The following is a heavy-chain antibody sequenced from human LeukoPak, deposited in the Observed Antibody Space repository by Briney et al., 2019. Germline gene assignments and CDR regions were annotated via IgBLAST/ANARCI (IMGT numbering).Heavy chain of an antibody. D-gene: IGHD6-13*01. CDR2: IYHSGST. CDR3: AVIAAAGTAFDY. J-gene: IGHJ4*02. Sequence: SQTLSLTCTVSGGSISSGGYYWSWIRQPPGKGLEWIGYIYHSGSTYYNPSLKSRVTISVDRSKNQFSLKLSSVTAADTAVYYCAVIAAAGTAFDYWGQGTLVTVSS. CDR1: GGSISSGGYY. V-gene: IGHV4-30-2*01.